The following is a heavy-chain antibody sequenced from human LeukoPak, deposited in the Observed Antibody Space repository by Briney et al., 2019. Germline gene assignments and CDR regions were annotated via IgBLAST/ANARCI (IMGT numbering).Heavy chain of an antibody. CDR2: VRYDGKNQ. V-gene: IGHV3-30*02. J-gene: IGHJ4*02. Sequence: GGSLRLSCTASGFTFSSYGIHWVRQAPGKGLEWVSFVRYDGKNQYYADSVKGRITISRDNSMNTLYLQMNSLRAEDTAVYYCAKVRWGSDNALDSWGQGTLVTGSS. CDR1: GFTFSSYG. CDR3: AKVRWGSDNALDS. D-gene: IGHD3-16*01.